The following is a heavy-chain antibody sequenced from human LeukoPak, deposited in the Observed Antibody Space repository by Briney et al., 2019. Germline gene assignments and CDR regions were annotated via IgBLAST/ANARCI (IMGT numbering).Heavy chain of an antibody. CDR2: ISSSGSTI. D-gene: IGHD6-19*01. J-gene: IGHJ4*02. Sequence: GGSLRLSCAASGVTFSDYYMSWIRQAPGEGLEWGSYISSSGSTIYYADSVKGRFTISRDNAKNSLYLTMNSLRAEDTAVYYCARLGYSSGYFDYWGQGTLVTVSS. CDR3: ARLGYSSGYFDY. V-gene: IGHV3-11*01. CDR1: GVTFSDYY.